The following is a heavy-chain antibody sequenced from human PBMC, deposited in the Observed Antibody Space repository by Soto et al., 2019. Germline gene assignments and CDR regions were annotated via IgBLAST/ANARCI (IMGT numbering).Heavy chain of an antibody. Sequence: EEQLVASGGGLVQPGGSLRLSCAASGFTLRSYWMSWVRQAPGKGLEWLATIKTDASEKKYVDSVKGRFTVSRDNAKNALYLQMGSLRAEDTAVYYCAIDSGYGSGSTVNHYLACWGRGTLVTVSS. D-gene: IGHD3-10*01. CDR3: AIDSGYGSGSTVNHYLAC. CDR1: GFTLRSYW. V-gene: IGHV3-7*01. CDR2: IKTDASEK. J-gene: IGHJ4*01.